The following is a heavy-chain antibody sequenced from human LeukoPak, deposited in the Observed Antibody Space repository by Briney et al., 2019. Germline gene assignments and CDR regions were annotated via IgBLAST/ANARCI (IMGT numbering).Heavy chain of an antibody. J-gene: IGHJ4*02. D-gene: IGHD2-2*01. Sequence: AGGSLRLSCTTSGFTFGDNAMSWVRQAPGKGPEWVGVIRSKAYGATTDYAASLKGRFSISTDDSKSIAYLQMNSLKTEDTAVYYCTTQRTGWPAAYWGQGTLVTVSS. CDR3: TTQRTGWPAAY. V-gene: IGHV3-49*04. CDR1: GFTFGDNA. CDR2: IRSKAYGATT.